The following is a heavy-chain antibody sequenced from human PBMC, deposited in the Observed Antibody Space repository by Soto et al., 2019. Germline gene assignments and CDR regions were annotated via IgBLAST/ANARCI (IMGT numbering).Heavy chain of an antibody. CDR3: TTDRRGYGYEIDY. V-gene: IGHV3-15*01. Sequence: GGSLRLSCAASGFTFSNAWMSWVRQAPGKGLEWVGRIKSKTDGGTTDYAAPVKGRFTISRDDSKNTLYLQMNSLKTEDTAVYYCTTDRRGYGYEIDYWGQGTLVTVSS. J-gene: IGHJ4*02. CDR1: GFTFSNAW. D-gene: IGHD5-18*01. CDR2: IKSKTDGGTT.